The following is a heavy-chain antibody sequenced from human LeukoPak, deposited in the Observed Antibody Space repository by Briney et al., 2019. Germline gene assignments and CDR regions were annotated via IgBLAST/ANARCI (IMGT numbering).Heavy chain of an antibody. Sequence: GGSLRLSCAASGFTFSDYYMSWIRQAPGQGLEWVSNISSSGSTIYYADYVKGRFTISRDNAKNSLYLQMNSLRAEDTAVYYCARDPSRSIAAVRFDPWGQGTLVTVSS. D-gene: IGHD6-6*01. CDR1: GFTFSDYY. V-gene: IGHV3-11*01. CDR2: ISSSGSTI. CDR3: ARDPSRSIAAVRFDP. J-gene: IGHJ5*02.